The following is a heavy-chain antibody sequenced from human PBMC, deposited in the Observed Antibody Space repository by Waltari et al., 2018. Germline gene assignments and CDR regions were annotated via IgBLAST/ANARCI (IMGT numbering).Heavy chain of an antibody. D-gene: IGHD4-17*01. J-gene: IGHJ4*01. V-gene: IGHV1-46*02. Sequence: QVQLVQSGAEVKKPGASVKVSCKASGYTFNYYHVHWVRQAPGPGLEWMGILTSDIVRVIYAQNFRGRVPMPRDTSPGTAYMELPSLGSDDTAVYYCAGERPDDYHFDFWGQEPWSPSPQ. CDR1: GYTFNYYH. CDR3: AGERPDDYHFDF. CDR2: LTSDIVRV.